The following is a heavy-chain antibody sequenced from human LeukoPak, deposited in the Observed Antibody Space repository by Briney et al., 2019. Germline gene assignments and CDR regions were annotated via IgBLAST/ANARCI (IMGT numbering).Heavy chain of an antibody. V-gene: IGHV1-46*01. CDR2: INPSGGST. Sequence: GASVKVSCKASGYTFTSYYMHWVRQAPGQGLEWMGIINPSGGSTSYAQKFQGRVTMTRDTSTSTVYTELSSLRSEDTAVYYCARALRAVYGTGFDPWAREPWSPSPQ. CDR1: GYTFTSYY. CDR3: ARALRAVYGTGFDP. J-gene: IGHJ5*02. D-gene: IGHD2-8*01.